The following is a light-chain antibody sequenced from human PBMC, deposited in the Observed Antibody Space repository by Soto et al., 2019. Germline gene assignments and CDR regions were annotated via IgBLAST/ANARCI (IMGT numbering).Light chain of an antibody. CDR2: GAS. CDR3: QQYGSSPRT. Sequence: ESVLTHSNGTLSFSPGERATLSCRASQTVSSSSLAWYQQKPGQAPRLLIFGASTRAAGFPDRFSGSGSGTDFTLTISRLEPEDFAVYYCQQYGSSPRTFGQGTKVDIK. CDR1: QTVSSSS. J-gene: IGKJ1*01. V-gene: IGKV3-20*01.